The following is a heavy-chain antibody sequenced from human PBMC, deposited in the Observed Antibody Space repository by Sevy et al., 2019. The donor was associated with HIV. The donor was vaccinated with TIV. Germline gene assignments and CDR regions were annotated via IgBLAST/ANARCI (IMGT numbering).Heavy chain of an antibody. CDR1: GFTFSSYA. D-gene: IGHD6-19*01. CDR3: ARAVKQWLAQDLDY. Sequence: GGSLRLSCAASGFTFSSYAMHWVRQAPGKGLEWVAVISYDGSNKYYADSVKGRFTISRDNSKNTLYLQMNSLRAEDTAVYYCARAVKQWLAQDLDYWGQGTLVTVSS. J-gene: IGHJ4*02. V-gene: IGHV3-30-3*01. CDR2: ISYDGSNK.